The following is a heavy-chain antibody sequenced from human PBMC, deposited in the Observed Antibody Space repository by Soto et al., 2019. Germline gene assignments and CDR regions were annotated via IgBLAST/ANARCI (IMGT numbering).Heavy chain of an antibody. CDR3: ARGSERVLPFDL. CDR2: INAGNGNT. V-gene: IGHV1-3*01. J-gene: IGHJ2*01. CDR1: GYTFTSYA. D-gene: IGHD6-25*01. Sequence: ASVKVSCKASGYTFTSYAMHWVRQAPGQRLEWMGWINAGNGNTKYSQKFQGRVTITRDTSASTAYMELSSLRSEDTAVCYCARGSERVLPFDLWGRGTLVTVSS.